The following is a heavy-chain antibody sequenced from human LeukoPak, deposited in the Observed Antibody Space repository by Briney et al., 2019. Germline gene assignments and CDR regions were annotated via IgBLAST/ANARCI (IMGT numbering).Heavy chain of an antibody. V-gene: IGHV1-2*06. CDR1: GYTFTGYY. D-gene: IGHD5-18*01. CDR3: GSNSYGNEVDY. CDR2: INPNSGGT. Sequence: ASVNVSCKASGYTFTGYYMHWVRQAPGQGLEWMGRINPNSGGTNYAQKFQGRVTITRDTSASTAYMELSSLRSEDTAVYYCGSNSYGNEVDYWGQGTLVTVSS. J-gene: IGHJ4*02.